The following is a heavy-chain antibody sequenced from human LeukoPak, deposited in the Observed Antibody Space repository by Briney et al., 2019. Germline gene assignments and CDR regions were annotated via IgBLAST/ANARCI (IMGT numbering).Heavy chain of an antibody. CDR1: GFTFRNYW. J-gene: IGHJ4*02. V-gene: IGHV3-7*03. CDR3: VVTRTRGDH. D-gene: IGHD2-21*01. Sequence: PGGSLRLSRVASGFTFRNYWMTWVRQAPGKGLEWVANINQEGNDKYYVDSVKGRFTISRDNTKNSLFLQMNSLRAEDTAVYYCVVTRTRGDHWGQGTLVTVSS. CDR2: INQEGNDK.